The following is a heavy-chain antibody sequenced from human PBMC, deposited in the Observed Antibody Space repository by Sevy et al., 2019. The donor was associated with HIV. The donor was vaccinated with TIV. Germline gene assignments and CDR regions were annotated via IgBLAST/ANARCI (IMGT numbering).Heavy chain of an antibody. D-gene: IGHD6-13*01. J-gene: IGHJ4*02. CDR3: AKDYDGAAAGPHY. CDR1: GFTFNNYG. Sequence: GGSLRLSCAASGFTFNNYGMHWVRQAPGKGLEWVAVISYDGSNKYYADSVKGRFTISRDNSKNTLYLQMNSLRAEDTAVYYCAKDYDGAAAGPHYWGQGTLVTVSS. CDR2: ISYDGSNK. V-gene: IGHV3-30*18.